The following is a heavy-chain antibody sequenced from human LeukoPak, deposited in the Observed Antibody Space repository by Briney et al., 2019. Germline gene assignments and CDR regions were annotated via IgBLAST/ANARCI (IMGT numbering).Heavy chain of an antibody. V-gene: IGHV3-23*01. Sequence: GSLRLSCAASGFTFCSFSMGLGRQAPGKGVGWVSFISGSGDNTYYADYVKGRFTVSRDNSKNTVNLQLNSLRAEDTAVYYCAKDAIGQYRPYYFDCWGQGTLVTVSS. D-gene: IGHD3-16*02. CDR3: AKDAIGQYRPYYFDC. CDR1: GFTFCSFS. J-gene: IGHJ4*02. CDR2: ISGSGDNT.